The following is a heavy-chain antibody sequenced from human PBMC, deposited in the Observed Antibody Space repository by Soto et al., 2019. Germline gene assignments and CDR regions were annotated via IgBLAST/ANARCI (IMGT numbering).Heavy chain of an antibody. V-gene: IGHV1-69*13. J-gene: IGHJ4*02. D-gene: IGHD5-12*01. CDR1: GGTFSSYA. CDR2: IIPIFGTA. Sequence: SVKVSCKASGGTFSSYAISWVRQAPGQGLEWMGGIIPIFGTANYAQKFQGRVTITADESTSTAYMELSSLRSEDTAVYYCAREDSGYVGFDYWGQGTLVTVSS. CDR3: AREDSGYVGFDY.